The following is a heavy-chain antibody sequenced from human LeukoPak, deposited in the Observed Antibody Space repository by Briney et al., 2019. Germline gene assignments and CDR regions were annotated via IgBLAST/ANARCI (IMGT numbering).Heavy chain of an antibody. J-gene: IGHJ4*02. V-gene: IGHV3-7*05. Sequence: PGGSLRLSRAASGDYWMSWVRQAPGKGLEWVANIKQDGSEKYYVDSVKGRFTISRDNAKNSLYLQMNSLRAEDTAVYYCAGSSGWARYFDYWGQGTLVTVSS. CDR1: GDYW. CDR2: IKQDGSEK. CDR3: AGSSGWARYFDY. D-gene: IGHD6-19*01.